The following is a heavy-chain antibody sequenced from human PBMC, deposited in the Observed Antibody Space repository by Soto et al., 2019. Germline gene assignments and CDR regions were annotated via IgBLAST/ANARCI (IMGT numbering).Heavy chain of an antibody. V-gene: IGHV3-23*01. CDR3: AKVATGSAMAYNWFDP. CDR1: GFTFSSYA. J-gene: IGHJ5*02. Sequence: GGSLRLSCAASGFTFSSYAMSWVRQAPGKGLEWVSAISGSGGSTYYADSVKGRFTISRDNSKNTLYLQMNSLRAEDTAVFYCAKVATGSAMAYNWFDPWGQGTLLTVSS. D-gene: IGHD5-18*01. CDR2: ISGSGGST.